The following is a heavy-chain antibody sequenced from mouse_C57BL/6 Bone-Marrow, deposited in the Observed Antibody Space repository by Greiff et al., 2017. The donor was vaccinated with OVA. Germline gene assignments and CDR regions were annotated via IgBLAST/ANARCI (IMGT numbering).Heavy chain of an antibody. CDR1: GYTFTSYW. CDR2: IDPSDSYT. V-gene: IGHV1-69*01. J-gene: IGHJ4*01. D-gene: IGHD2-2*01. CDR3: ARGGYERDYYAMDD. Sequence: QVQLQQPGAELVMPGASVKLSCKASGYTFTSYWMHWVKQRPGQGLEWIGEIDPSDSYTNYNQKFKGKSTLTVDKSSSTAYMQLSSLTSEDSAVYYCARGGYERDYYAMDDWGQGTSVTVSS.